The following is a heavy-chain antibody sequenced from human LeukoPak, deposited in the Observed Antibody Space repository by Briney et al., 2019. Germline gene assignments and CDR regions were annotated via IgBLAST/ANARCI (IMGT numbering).Heavy chain of an antibody. J-gene: IGHJ4*02. CDR2: IIPIFGTA. Sequence: GASVKVSCKASGGTFISYAISWVRQAPGQGLEWMGGIIPIFGTANYAQKFQGRVTITADESTSTAYMELSSLRSEDTAVYYCARPLQPDYDFWSGYYTFDYWGQGTLVTVSS. D-gene: IGHD3-3*01. CDR1: GGTFISYA. CDR3: ARPLQPDYDFWSGYYTFDY. V-gene: IGHV1-69*13.